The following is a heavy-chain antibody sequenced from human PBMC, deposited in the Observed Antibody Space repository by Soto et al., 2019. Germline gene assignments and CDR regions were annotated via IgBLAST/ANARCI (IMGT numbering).Heavy chain of an antibody. J-gene: IGHJ6*02. V-gene: IGHV3-23*01. D-gene: IGHD3-22*01. Sequence: YGGSWVSKKKGKGLEWVSAISGSGGSTDYADSVKGRFTISRDISKNTLYLLMNSLRAEDTAVYYCARGEYYDSSYYGMDVWGQGTTVTVSS. CDR2: ISGSGGST. CDR3: ARGEYYDSSYYGMDV. CDR1: YG.